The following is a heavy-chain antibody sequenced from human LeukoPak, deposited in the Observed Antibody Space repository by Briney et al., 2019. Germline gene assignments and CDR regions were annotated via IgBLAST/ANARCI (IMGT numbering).Heavy chain of an antibody. CDR2: IYYSGST. CDR3: ARHINARRDFNAFDI. CDR1: GGSISSSSYY. J-gene: IGHJ3*02. V-gene: IGHV4-39*01. D-gene: IGHD5-24*01. Sequence: NSSETLSLTCTVSGGSISSSSYYWGWIRQPPGKGLEWIGSIYYSGSTYYNPSLKSRVTISVDTSKNQFSLKLSSVTAADTAVYYCARHINARRDFNAFDIWGQGTMVTVSS.